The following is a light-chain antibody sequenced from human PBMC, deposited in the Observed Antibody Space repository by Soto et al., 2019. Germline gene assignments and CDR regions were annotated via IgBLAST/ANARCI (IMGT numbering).Light chain of an antibody. CDR1: NSNIGSNT. CDR2: YDN. Sequence: QSVLTQPPSASGTPGQRVTISCSGSNSNIGSNTVNWYQQLPGTAPKLLIYYDNLRPSGVPDRISGSKSGTSASLATSGLQSDDEADYYCAAWDDSLNGRVFGTGTKATVL. J-gene: IGLJ1*01. CDR3: AAWDDSLNGRV. V-gene: IGLV1-44*01.